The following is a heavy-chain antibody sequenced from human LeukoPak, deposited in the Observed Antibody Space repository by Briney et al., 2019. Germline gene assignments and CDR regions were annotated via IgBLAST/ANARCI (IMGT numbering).Heavy chain of an antibody. Sequence: PGGSLRLSCAASGFTFSSYAMSWVRQAPGKGLEWVAAITGNAGRTFYADSVKGRFTISRDNSKNMVYLQMNSLRAEDTAVYYCAKDRVNFGVVLYGMDVWGQGTTVTVSS. J-gene: IGHJ6*02. D-gene: IGHD3-3*01. V-gene: IGHV3-23*01. CDR2: ITGNAGRT. CDR3: AKDRVNFGVVLYGMDV. CDR1: GFTFSSYA.